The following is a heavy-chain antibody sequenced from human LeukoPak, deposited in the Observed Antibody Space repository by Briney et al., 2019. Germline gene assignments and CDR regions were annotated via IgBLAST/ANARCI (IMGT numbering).Heavy chain of an antibody. V-gene: IGHV3-23*01. CDR3: AKGGVKGTSSLYRTYYNTDV. D-gene: IGHD2-2*01. Sequence: QPGGSLRLSCAVYGLTFNNYAMSWVRQAPGKGLEWVSGISGRGASKYYADSVKGRFTISRDNSKNTLYLQMNSLRAEDTAVYYCAKGGVKGTSSLYRTYYNTDVWGKGTTVIISS. CDR1: GLTFNNYA. J-gene: IGHJ6*03. CDR2: ISGRGASK.